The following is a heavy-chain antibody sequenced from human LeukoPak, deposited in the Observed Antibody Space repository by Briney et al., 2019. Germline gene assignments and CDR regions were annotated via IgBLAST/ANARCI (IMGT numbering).Heavy chain of an antibody. CDR1: GFNFGTHW. CDR3: ARQWELMRSGGYYFDY. D-gene: IGHD1-26*01. V-gene: IGHV3-7*01. Sequence: GGSLRLSCAASGFNFGTHWMTWVRQAPGEGLEWVANIKQDGSEKNYVDSVKGRFTISRDNAKNSLYLQMNSLRAEGTAVYYCARQWELMRSGGYYFDYWGQGTLVTVSS. CDR2: IKQDGSEK. J-gene: IGHJ4*02.